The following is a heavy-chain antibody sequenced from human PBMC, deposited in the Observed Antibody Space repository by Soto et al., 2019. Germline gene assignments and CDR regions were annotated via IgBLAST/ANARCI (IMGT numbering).Heavy chain of an antibody. CDR2: ISGGGDRA. CDR1: GFTFINYA. V-gene: IGHV3-23*01. D-gene: IGHD3-16*01. J-gene: IGHJ2*01. CDR3: ARKVLGSTSRPDWWYVDL. Sequence: EVQLLESGGGLVQPGGSLRLSCVGSGFTFINYAMNWVRQTPGKGLEWVSTISGGGDRAFDADTVKGRFTISRDNSKNTVNLQMNSLRADDTAVYYCARKVLGSTSRPDWWYVDLWGRGTLVNVSS.